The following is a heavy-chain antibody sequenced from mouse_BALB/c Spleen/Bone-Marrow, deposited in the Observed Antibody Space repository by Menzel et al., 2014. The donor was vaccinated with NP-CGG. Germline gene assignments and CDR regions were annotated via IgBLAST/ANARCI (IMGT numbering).Heavy chain of an antibody. Sequence: EVKLLESGPDLVKPSQSLSLTCTVTGYSITNGYGWHWIRQFPGNKLEWMGYIHYSGNTNYNPSLKSRVSITRDTSKNQFFLQLNSVTTDDTATYYCVRETTVVADFDYWGRGTTLTVSS. V-gene: IGHV3-1*02. J-gene: IGHJ2*01. CDR1: GYSITNGYG. CDR2: IHYSGNT. D-gene: IGHD1-1*01. CDR3: VRETTVVADFDY.